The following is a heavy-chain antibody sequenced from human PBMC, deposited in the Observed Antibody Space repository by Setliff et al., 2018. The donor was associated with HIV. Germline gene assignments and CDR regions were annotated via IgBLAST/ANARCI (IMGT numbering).Heavy chain of an antibody. Sequence: LSLPFPFSGASISRGNSYWTFLLQRPGKGLEWIAFIYYLCLTYYSPSLKSRLMISVDTSKNQFSRNRKSVTAADTAVYFCARVVYTYYYMDVWGKGTTVTVSS. CDR3: ARVVYTYYYMDV. D-gene: IGHD4-4*01. J-gene: IGHJ6*03. CDR2: IYYLCLT. CDR1: GASISRGNSY. V-gene: IGHV4-30-4*08.